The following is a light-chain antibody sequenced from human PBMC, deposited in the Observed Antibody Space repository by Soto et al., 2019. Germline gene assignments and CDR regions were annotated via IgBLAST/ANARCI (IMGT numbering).Light chain of an antibody. CDR1: NSDIGFYNY. CDR3: SSYTSSSPLYV. Sequence: QSVLTQPASVSGSPGQSITISCTGTNSDIGFYNYVSWYQQHPGEAPKLIIYEVAKRPSGVSSRFSGSKSGNTASLTISGLQAEDEADSHCSSYTSSSPLYVFGTGTKVTAL. V-gene: IGLV2-14*01. J-gene: IGLJ1*01. CDR2: EVA.